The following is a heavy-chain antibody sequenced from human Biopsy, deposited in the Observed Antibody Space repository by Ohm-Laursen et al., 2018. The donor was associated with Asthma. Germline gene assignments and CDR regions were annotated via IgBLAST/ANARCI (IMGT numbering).Heavy chain of an antibody. D-gene: IGHD6-13*01. V-gene: IGHV3-30*18. CDR2: ILFDGRKI. J-gene: IGHJ4*02. Sequence: SLRLSCTAPGFNFHNYGINWVRRAPGKGLEWVAQILFDGRKINYPDSVKGRFSISRDNSKNMVYLQMNSLRPEDTAVYYCAKDRVAGRSYYFDYWGQGSLVSVSS. CDR1: GFNFHNYG. CDR3: AKDRVAGRSYYFDY.